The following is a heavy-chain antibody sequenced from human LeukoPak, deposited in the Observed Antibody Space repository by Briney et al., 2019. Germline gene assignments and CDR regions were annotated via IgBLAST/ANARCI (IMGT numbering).Heavy chain of an antibody. CDR2: IKSKTDGGTT. CDR1: GFTFSNAW. D-gene: IGHD2-2*01. J-gene: IGHJ1*01. CDR3: AKEGIVVVPAATEKLTVAEYFQH. Sequence: GGSLRLSCAASGFTFSNAWMSWVRQAPGKGLEWVGRIKSKTDGGTTDYAAPVKGRFTISRDNSKNTLYLQMNSLRAEDTAVYYCAKEGIVVVPAATEKLTVAEYFQHWGQGTLVTVSS. V-gene: IGHV3-15*01.